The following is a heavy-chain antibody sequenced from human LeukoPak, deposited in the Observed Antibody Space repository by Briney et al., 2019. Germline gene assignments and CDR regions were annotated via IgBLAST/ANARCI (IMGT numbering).Heavy chain of an antibody. Sequence: SVKVSCKASGGTFSSYAISWVRQAPGQGLEWMGRIIPIFGTANYAQKFQGRVTITTDESTSTAYLELSSLRSEDTAVYYCARDNHRYDFWSGYYEANYYYMDVWGKGTTVTVSS. CDR1: GGTFSSYA. CDR3: ARDNHRYDFWSGYYEANYYYMDV. CDR2: IIPIFGTA. D-gene: IGHD3-3*01. J-gene: IGHJ6*03. V-gene: IGHV1-69*05.